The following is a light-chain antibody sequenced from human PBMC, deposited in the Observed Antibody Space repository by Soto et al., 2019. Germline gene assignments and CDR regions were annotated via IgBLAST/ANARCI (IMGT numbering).Light chain of an antibody. CDR3: QNFNTSPLT. J-gene: IGKJ5*01. Sequence: DIQMTQSPSSLSASVGDRVTITCRASQGISVYLAWYQQKPWKVAKLLIYSASTLQSGVPSRFSVSGSGTDFTLTISGLQPEDGAPYYCQNFNTSPLTFGQGTRLEIK. V-gene: IGKV1-27*01. CDR1: QGISVY. CDR2: SAS.